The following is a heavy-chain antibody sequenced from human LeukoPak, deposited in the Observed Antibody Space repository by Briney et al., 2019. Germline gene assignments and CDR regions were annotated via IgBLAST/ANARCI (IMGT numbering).Heavy chain of an antibody. V-gene: IGHV4-59*01. CDR2: VHYSGST. Sequence: PSETLSLTCTVSGDSISSYYWSWIRQPPGKGLEWIGYVHYSGSTHYNPSLRSRVTISLDTSKSQFSLRLSSVTAADTVIYYCARDRGYFQHWGQGTLVTVSS. D-gene: IGHD3-10*01. CDR1: GDSISSYY. CDR3: ARDRGYFQH. J-gene: IGHJ1*01.